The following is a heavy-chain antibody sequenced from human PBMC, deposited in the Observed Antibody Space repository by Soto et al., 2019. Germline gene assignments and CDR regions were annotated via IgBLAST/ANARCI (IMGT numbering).Heavy chain of an antibody. D-gene: IGHD3-3*01. V-gene: IGHV3-21*01. CDR2: ISSSSSYI. Sequence: EVQLVESGGGLVKPGWSLRLSGAASGFTFSSYSMNWVRQAPGKGLEWVSSISSSSSYIYYADSVKGRFTISRDNARNSLCLQMNSLRAADTAVYYCARAKYYDFWSGYHYWGQGNLVTVSS. CDR1: GFTFSSYS. J-gene: IGHJ4*02. CDR3: ARAKYYDFWSGYHY.